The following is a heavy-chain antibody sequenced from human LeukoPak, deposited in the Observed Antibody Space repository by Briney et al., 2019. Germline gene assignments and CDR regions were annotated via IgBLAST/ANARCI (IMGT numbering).Heavy chain of an antibody. CDR2: INPNSGGT. J-gene: IGHJ6*02. Sequence: ASVKVSCKASGYTFTGYYMHWVRQAPGQGLEWMGRINPNSGGTNYAQKFQGRVTMTRDTSISTAYMELSRLRSDDTAVYYCARDVEVTARSYYYYYYGMDVWDQGTTVTVSS. CDR1: GYTFTGYY. D-gene: IGHD2-21*02. V-gene: IGHV1-2*06. CDR3: ARDVEVTARSYYYYYYGMDV.